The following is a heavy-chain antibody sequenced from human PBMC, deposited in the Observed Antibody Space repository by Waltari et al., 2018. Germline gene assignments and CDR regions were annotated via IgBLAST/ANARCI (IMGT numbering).Heavy chain of an antibody. Sequence: QVQLVQSGAEVKKPGASVKVSCKASGYTFTGYYIHWVRQAPGHGLEWMGWISPNSGDTNYAQKFQGRVTMTRDTSTTTAYMELSRLTSDDTAVFYCARGDFRLSYYYMDVWGKGTTVTVSS. CDR2: ISPNSGDT. CDR3: ARGDFRLSYYYMDV. V-gene: IGHV1-2*02. CDR1: GYTFTGYY. J-gene: IGHJ6*03. D-gene: IGHD3-3*01.